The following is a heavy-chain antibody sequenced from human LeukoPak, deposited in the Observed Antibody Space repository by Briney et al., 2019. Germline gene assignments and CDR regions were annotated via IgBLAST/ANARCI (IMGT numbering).Heavy chain of an antibody. V-gene: IGHV3-53*01. CDR1: RFTFSSYA. Sequence: GGSLRLSCAASRFTFSSYAMSWVRQAPGKGLEWVSVIYSGDNTYDADSVKGRFTISRDDSKNTLYLQMNSLRAEDTAVYYCARVGSIRGYSYGYHRYFDCWGQGTLVTVSS. J-gene: IGHJ4*02. D-gene: IGHD5-18*01. CDR3: ARVGSIRGYSYGYHRYFDC. CDR2: IYSGDNT.